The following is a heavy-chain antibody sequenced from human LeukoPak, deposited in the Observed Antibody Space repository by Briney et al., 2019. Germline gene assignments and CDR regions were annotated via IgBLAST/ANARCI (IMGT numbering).Heavy chain of an antibody. Sequence: SETLSLTCTVSGGSISSYYWSWIRQPPGKGLEWIGYIYYSGSTNYNPSLKSRVTISVDTSKNQFSLKLNSVTAADTAVYYCARADYGDYAFDYWGQGTLVTVSS. CDR2: IYYSGST. CDR1: GGSISSYY. CDR3: ARADYGDYAFDY. J-gene: IGHJ4*02. D-gene: IGHD4-17*01. V-gene: IGHV4-59*01.